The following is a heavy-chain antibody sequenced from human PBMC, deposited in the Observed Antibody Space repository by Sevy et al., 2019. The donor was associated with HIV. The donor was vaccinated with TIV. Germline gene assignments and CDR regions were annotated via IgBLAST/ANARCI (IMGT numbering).Heavy chain of an antibody. Sequence: GGSLRRSCAASGFNFSSHKMNWIRQAPGKGLEWVAYISDGGAVIHYADSVKGRFTISRDNSKNSLYLQMNSLRADDTAVYYCAKEGAFWSGYYVDYWGQGTLVTVSS. V-gene: IGHV3-48*03. CDR2: ISDGGAVI. CDR3: AKEGAFWSGYYVDY. D-gene: IGHD3-3*01. J-gene: IGHJ4*02. CDR1: GFNFSSHK.